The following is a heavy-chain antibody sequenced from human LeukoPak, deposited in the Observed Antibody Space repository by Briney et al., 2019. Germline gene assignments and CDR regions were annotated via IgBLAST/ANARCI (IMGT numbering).Heavy chain of an antibody. J-gene: IGHJ4*02. D-gene: IGHD2-2*01. Sequence: PGGSLRLSCAASGFTFSSYSMNWVRQAPGKGLEWVSSISSSSSYIYYADSVKGRFTISRDNAKNSLYLQMNSLGAEDTAVYYCARFQCSSTSCYGKYYFDYWGQGTLVTVSS. V-gene: IGHV3-21*01. CDR2: ISSSSSYI. CDR3: ARFQCSSTSCYGKYYFDY. CDR1: GFTFSSYS.